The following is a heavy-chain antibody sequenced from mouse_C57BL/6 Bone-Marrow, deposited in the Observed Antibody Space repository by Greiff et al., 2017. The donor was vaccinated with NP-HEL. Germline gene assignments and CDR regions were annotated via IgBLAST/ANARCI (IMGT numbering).Heavy chain of an antibody. D-gene: IGHD1-1*01. V-gene: IGHV1-52*01. CDR3: ARGGNYYGRGDYFDY. Sequence: VQLQQPGAELVRPGSSVKLSCKASGYTFTSYWMHWVKQRPIQGLEWIGNIDPSDSETHYNQKFKDKATLTVDKSSSTAYMQLSSLTSEDSAVYYCARGGNYYGRGDYFDYWGQGTTLTVSS. CDR1: GYTFTSYW. J-gene: IGHJ2*01. CDR2: IDPSDSET.